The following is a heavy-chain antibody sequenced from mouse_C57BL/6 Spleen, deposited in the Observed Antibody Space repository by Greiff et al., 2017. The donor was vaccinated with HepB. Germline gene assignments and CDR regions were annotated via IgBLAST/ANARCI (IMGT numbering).Heavy chain of an antibody. CDR1: GYTFTSYW. Sequence: QVQLQQPGAELVRPGSSVKLSCKASGYTFTSYWMHWVKQRPIQGLEWIGNIDPSDSETHYNQKFKDKATLTVDKSSSTAYMQLSSLTPEDSAVYYCARTDYGSSPYYFDYWGQGTTLTVSS. CDR2: IDPSDSET. CDR3: ARTDYGSSPYYFDY. V-gene: IGHV1-52*01. J-gene: IGHJ2*01. D-gene: IGHD1-1*01.